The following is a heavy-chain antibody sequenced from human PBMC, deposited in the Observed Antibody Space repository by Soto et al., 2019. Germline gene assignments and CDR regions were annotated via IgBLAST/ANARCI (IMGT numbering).Heavy chain of an antibody. J-gene: IGHJ4*01. CDR2: IYYSGST. V-gene: IGHV4-59*01. CDR1: GGSISSYY. CDR3: ARHSRYYDSSGSDFDY. Sequence: PSETLSLTCTVSGGSISSYYWSWIRQPPGKGLEGIGYIYYSGSTNYNPSLKSRVTISVDTAKNQFSLKLSSVPAADTAVYYCARHSRYYDSSGSDFDYWGHGTLVTVSS. D-gene: IGHD3-22*01.